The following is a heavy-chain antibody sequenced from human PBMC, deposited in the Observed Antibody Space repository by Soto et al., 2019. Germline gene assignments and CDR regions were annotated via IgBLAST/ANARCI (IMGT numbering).Heavy chain of an antibody. V-gene: IGHV1-69*13. Sequence: SVKVSCKASGGTFSSYAISWVRQAPGQGLEWMGGIIPIFGTANYAQKFQGRVTITADESTSTAYMELSSLRSEDTAVYYCARDFRTTVSFDAFDIWGQGTMVTVSS. CDR2: IIPIFGTA. CDR3: ARDFRTTVSFDAFDI. D-gene: IGHD4-17*01. J-gene: IGHJ3*02. CDR1: GGTFSSYA.